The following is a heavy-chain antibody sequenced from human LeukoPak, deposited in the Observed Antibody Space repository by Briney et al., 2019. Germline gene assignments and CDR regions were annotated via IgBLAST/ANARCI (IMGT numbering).Heavy chain of an antibody. CDR2: IWHDGSNK. Sequence: GRSVRLSCAASGFNFGSYGMDWVRQAPGXGLKWVXLIWHDGSNKYYGDSVKDRFTISRDNSKNTLYLQMDSLRAEDTAVYYCARDRGYTYGHPLDYWGQGTLVTVSS. V-gene: IGHV3-33*01. CDR3: ARDRGYTYGHPLDY. D-gene: IGHD5-18*01. J-gene: IGHJ4*02. CDR1: GFNFGSYG.